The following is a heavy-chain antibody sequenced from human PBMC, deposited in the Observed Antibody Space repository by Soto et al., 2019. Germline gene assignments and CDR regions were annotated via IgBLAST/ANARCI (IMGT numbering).Heavy chain of an antibody. V-gene: IGHV3-23*01. J-gene: IGHJ6*02. CDR1: GFTFSNYA. CDR3: AKTLPKSGSAPYYFTLDV. CDR2: ISDRGTNT. Sequence: GVSLRLSCAAFGFTFSNYALSWVRQAPEKGLEWVSAISDRGTNTYYADSVKGRFTISRDDSQNTVFLQMNSLRAEDTAIYYCAKTLPKSGSAPYYFTLDVWGQGNTVTVSS.